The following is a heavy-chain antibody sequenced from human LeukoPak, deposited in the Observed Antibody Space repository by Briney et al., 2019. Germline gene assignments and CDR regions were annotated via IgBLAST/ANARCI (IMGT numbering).Heavy chain of an antibody. Sequence: GGSLRLSCAASGFTFSSNYVSWVRQAPGKGLEWVSVIYSGGSTYYADSVKGRFTISRDNSKNTLYLQMNSLRAEDTAVYYCARASGTMIVVPDYWGQGTLVTVSS. J-gene: IGHJ4*02. D-gene: IGHD3-22*01. CDR2: IYSGGST. CDR1: GFTFSSNY. CDR3: ARASGTMIVVPDY. V-gene: IGHV3-66*01.